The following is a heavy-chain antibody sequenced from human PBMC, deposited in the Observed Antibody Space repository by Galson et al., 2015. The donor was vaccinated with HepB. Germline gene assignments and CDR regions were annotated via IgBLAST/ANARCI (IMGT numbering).Heavy chain of an antibody. Sequence: SCKASGGTFSSYTISWVRQAPGQGLEWMGRIIPILGIANYAQKFQGRVTITADKSTSTAYMELSSLRSEDTAVYYCASAVAVAGPIFDYWGQGTLVTVSS. D-gene: IGHD6-19*01. J-gene: IGHJ4*02. CDR3: ASAVAVAGPIFDY. V-gene: IGHV1-69*02. CDR1: GGTFSSYT. CDR2: IIPILGIA.